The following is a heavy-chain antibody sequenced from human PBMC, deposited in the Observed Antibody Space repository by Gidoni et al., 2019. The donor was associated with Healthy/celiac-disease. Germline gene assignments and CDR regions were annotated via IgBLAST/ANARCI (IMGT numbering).Heavy chain of an antibody. CDR3: ARSKSSGWPHDY. J-gene: IGHJ4*02. Sequence: QVQLVQSGAEVKKPGASVKVSCKASGYTFTSYAMHWVRQAPGQRLEWMGWINAGNGNTNYSQKFQGRVTITRDTSASTAYMELSSLRSEDTAVYYCARSKSSGWPHDYWGQGTLVTVSS. V-gene: IGHV1-3*01. D-gene: IGHD6-19*01. CDR2: INAGNGNT. CDR1: GYTFTSYA.